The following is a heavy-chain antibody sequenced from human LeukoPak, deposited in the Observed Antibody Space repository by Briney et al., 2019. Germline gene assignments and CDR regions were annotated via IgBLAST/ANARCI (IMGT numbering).Heavy chain of an antibody. CDR1: GGSISTYY. CDR2: IYYTGST. CDR3: ARHGAYYYDSSGYDPFDY. V-gene: IGHV4-59*08. Sequence: SETLSLTCAVSGGSISTYYWNWIRQPPGKGLEWIGYIYYTGSTIYNPSLKSRVTISVDTSKNQFSLKLSSVTAADTAVYYCARHGAYYYDSSGYDPFDYWGQGTLVTVSS. D-gene: IGHD3-22*01. J-gene: IGHJ4*02.